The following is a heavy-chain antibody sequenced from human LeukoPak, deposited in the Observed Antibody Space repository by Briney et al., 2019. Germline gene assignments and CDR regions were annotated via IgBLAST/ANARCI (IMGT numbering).Heavy chain of an antibody. Sequence: ASVKVSCKASGYTFTSYDINWVRQATGQGLEWMGWMNPNSGNTGYAQKFQGGVTMTRNTSISTAYMELSSLRSEDTAVYYCARGASSSWSTDYWGQGTLVTVSS. D-gene: IGHD6-13*01. CDR1: GYTFTSYD. CDR2: MNPNSGNT. J-gene: IGHJ4*02. CDR3: ARGASSSWSTDY. V-gene: IGHV1-8*01.